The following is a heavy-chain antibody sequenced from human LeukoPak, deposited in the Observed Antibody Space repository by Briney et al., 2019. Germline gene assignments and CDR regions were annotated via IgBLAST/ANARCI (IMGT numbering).Heavy chain of an antibody. CDR2: INSDGSST. V-gene: IGHV3-74*01. CDR1: GFTFSDYY. D-gene: IGHD6-13*01. J-gene: IGHJ4*02. CDR3: ARIASHSSSWYDGGY. Sequence: PGGSLRLSCAASGFTFSDYYMSWIRQAPGKGLVWVSRINSDGSSTTYADSVKGRFTISRDNAKNTLYLQMNSLRAEDTGVYYCARIASHSSSWYDGGYWGQGTLVTVSS.